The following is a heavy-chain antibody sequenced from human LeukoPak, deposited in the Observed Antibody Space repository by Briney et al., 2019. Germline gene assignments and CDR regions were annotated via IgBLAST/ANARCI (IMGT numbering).Heavy chain of an antibody. J-gene: IGHJ3*02. D-gene: IGHD3-22*01. CDR3: NSPPYYYKSIGYYQKDVFNI. CDR2: IRSKANSYAT. V-gene: IGHV3-73*01. Sequence: GGSLRLSCAASGFTFSSYSMNWVRQASGKGLEWVGRIRSKANSYATAYAASVKGRFTISRDDSKNTAYLQMNSLKTEDKAVYYCNSPPYYYKSIGYYQKDVFNIWGKGKMVTFSS. CDR1: GFTFSSYS.